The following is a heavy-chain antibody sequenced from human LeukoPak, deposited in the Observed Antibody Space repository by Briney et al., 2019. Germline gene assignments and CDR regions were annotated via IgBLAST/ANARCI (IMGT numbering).Heavy chain of an antibody. J-gene: IGHJ5*02. CDR2: ISGSGGDT. D-gene: IGHD3-10*01. CDR3: AKDRELFAHCWFDL. V-gene: IGHV3-23*01. Sequence: GGSLRLSCAASGFTFSSYAMNWVRQAPGKGLEWVSISGSGGDTYYADSVKGRFTISRDNSKNTLYLQMNSLRAEDTAVYYCAKDRELFAHCWFDLWGQGTLVTVSS. CDR1: GFTFSSYA.